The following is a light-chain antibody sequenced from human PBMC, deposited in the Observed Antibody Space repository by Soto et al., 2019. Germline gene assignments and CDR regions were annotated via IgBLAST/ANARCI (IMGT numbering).Light chain of an antibody. V-gene: IGLV1-44*01. CDR2: SNN. Sequence: QSVLTQPPSASGTPGQRVTISCSGSSSNIGSNSANWYQQLPGTAPRLLISSNNQRPSGVPDRFSGSKSGTSASLAISGLHSEDEADYYCATWDDSPNGVLFGGGTKLTVL. CDR1: SSNIGSNS. CDR3: ATWDDSPNGVL. J-gene: IGLJ2*01.